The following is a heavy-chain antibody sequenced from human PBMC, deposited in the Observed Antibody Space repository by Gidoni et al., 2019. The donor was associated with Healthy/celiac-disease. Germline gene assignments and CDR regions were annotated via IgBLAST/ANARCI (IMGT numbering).Heavy chain of an antibody. CDR2: IWYDGSNK. CDR1: GFTFSSYG. CDR3: ARDTALWWDY. J-gene: IGHJ4*02. D-gene: IGHD5-18*01. Sequence: QVQLVESGGGVVQPGRSLRLSCAAYGFTFSSYGMHWVRQAPGKGLGWVAVIWYDGSNKYYADSVKGRFTISRDNSKNTLYLQMNSLRAEDTAVYYCARDTALWWDYWGQGTLVTVSS. V-gene: IGHV3-33*01.